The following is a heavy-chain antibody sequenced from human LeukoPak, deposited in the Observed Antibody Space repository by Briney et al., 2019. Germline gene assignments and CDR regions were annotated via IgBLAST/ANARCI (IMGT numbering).Heavy chain of an antibody. V-gene: IGHV3-21*01. CDR2: ISSSSSFI. J-gene: IGHJ4*02. D-gene: IGHD6-13*01. CDR1: GITFSHYS. Sequence: PGGSLRLSCAASGITFSHYSMNWVRQAPGKGLEWVSSISSSSSFIYYADSVKGRFSISRDNAENSLYLQMNSLRAEDTAVYNCARVIAAAGSYYFDYWGQGTLVTVSS. CDR3: ARVIAAAGSYYFDY.